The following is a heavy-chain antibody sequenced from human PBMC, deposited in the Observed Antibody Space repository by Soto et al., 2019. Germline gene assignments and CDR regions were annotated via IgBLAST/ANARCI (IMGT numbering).Heavy chain of an antibody. D-gene: IGHD3-22*01. CDR3: ARVGDYDSSGFGSSNGDWPYYFDY. Sequence: PSETLSLTCTVSGGSISSGDYYWSWIRQPPGKGLEWIGYIYYSGSTYYNPSLKSRVTISVDTSKNQFSLKLSSVTAADTAVYYCARVGDYDSSGFGSSNGDWPYYFDYWGQGTLVTVSS. V-gene: IGHV4-30-4*01. CDR2: IYYSGST. CDR1: GGSISSGDYY. J-gene: IGHJ4*02.